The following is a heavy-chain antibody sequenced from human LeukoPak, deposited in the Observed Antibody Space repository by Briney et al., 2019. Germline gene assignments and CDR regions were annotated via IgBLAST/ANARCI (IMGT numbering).Heavy chain of an antibody. CDR2: IYYTGST. V-gene: IGHV4-39*01. CDR3: ARHGVDYFRSGSFPTPFDY. D-gene: IGHD3-10*01. J-gene: IGHJ4*02. CDR1: GGSLSSSGYF. Sequence: SETLSLTCTVSGGSLSSSGYFWGWIRQPPGKGLEFIGIIYYTGSTYYNPSLKSRVTISVDTSKNQFSLNLSSVTAAHTAVYDCARHGVDYFRSGSFPTPFDYWGQGTLVTVSS.